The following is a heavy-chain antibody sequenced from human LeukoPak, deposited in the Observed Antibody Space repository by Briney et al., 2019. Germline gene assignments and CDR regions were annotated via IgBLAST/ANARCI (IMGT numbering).Heavy chain of an antibody. CDR1: GFTFGKYW. V-gene: IGHV3-7*03. Sequence: HPGGSLRLSCVASGFTFGKYWMSWVRQAPGKGLEWVANIKLDGSEKNYVDSVKGRFTISRDNTKNSLYLQMNSLRAEDTALYYCAKDIFRGFDGMDVWGQGTTVTVSS. CDR3: AKDIFRGFDGMDV. J-gene: IGHJ6*02. D-gene: IGHD3-10*01. CDR2: IKLDGSEK.